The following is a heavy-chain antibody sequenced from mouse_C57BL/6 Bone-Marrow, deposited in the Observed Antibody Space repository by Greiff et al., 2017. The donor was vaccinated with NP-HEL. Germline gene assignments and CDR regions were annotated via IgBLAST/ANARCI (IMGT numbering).Heavy chain of an antibody. J-gene: IGHJ4*01. CDR1: GFSLTSYG. D-gene: IGHD2-5*01. V-gene: IGHV2-5*01. Sequence: QVQLKQSGPGLVQPSQSLSITCTVSGFSLTSYGVHWVRQSPGKGLEWLGVIWRGGSTDYNAALMSRLSITKDNSKSQVFFKMNRLQADDTAIYYCASNYVRAMDYWGQGTSVTVSS. CDR3: ASNYVRAMDY. CDR2: IWRGGST.